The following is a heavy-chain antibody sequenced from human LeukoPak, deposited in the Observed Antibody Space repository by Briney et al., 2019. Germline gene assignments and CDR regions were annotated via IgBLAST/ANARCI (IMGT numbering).Heavy chain of an antibody. J-gene: IGHJ4*02. D-gene: IGHD5-18*01. CDR2: IYYSGST. CDR3: ARGYSYGPGLFDY. V-gene: IGHV4-39*07. Sequence: KPSETLSLTCTVSGGSISSSSYYWGWIRQPPGKGLEWIGSIYYSGSTYYNPSLKSRVTISVDTSKNQFSLKLSSVTAADTAVYYCARGYSYGPGLFDYWGQGTLVTVSS. CDR1: GGSISSSSYY.